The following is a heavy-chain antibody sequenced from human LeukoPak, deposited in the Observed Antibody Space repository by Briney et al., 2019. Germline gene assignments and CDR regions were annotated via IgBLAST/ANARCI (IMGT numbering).Heavy chain of an antibody. J-gene: IGHJ3*02. CDR1: GFTFSSYG. D-gene: IGHD3-22*01. V-gene: IGHV3-30*03. CDR3: ARDPIVVVSSDAFDI. Sequence: GGSLRLSCAASGFTFSSYGMHWVRQAPGKGLEWVAVISYDGSNIYYADSVKGRFTISRDNSKNTLYLQMNSLRAEDTAVYYCARDPIVVVSSDAFDIWGQGTMVTVSS. CDR2: ISYDGSNI.